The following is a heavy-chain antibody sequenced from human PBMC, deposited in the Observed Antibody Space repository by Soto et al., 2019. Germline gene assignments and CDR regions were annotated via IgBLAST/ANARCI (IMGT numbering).Heavy chain of an antibody. CDR1: GFTVSSYA. J-gene: IGHJ4*02. V-gene: IGHV3-23*01. CDR2: ISAST. Sequence: EMQLLESGGGLVQAGGSLRLSCAASGFTVSSYALNWVRQAPGKGLEWVSGISASTYYADSVNGRFTISRDTSKNTLYLQMNSLRAEDTAIYVCSSRRYSTRWYYLDYWGQGTLVTVSS. D-gene: IGHD6-13*01. CDR3: SSRRYSTRWYYLDY.